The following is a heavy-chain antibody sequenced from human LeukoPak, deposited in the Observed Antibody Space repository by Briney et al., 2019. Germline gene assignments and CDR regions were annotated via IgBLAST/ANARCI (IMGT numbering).Heavy chain of an antibody. D-gene: IGHD4-17*01. CDR3: ARDNYGALTTDY. V-gene: IGHV3-48*03. J-gene: IGHJ4*02. CDR1: GFTFSSYE. Sequence: PGGSLRLSCAASGFTFSSYEMNWVRQAPGKGLEWVSYISSSGSTIYYADSVKGRFTISRDNAKNSLYLQMNSLRAEDTAVYYCARDNYGALTTDYWGQGTLVTVSS. CDR2: ISSSGSTI.